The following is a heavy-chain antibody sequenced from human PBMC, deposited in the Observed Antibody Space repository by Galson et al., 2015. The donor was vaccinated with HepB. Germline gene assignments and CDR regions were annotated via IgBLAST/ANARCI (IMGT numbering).Heavy chain of an antibody. D-gene: IGHD5-18*01. CDR3: ARGITAMVKPGAYGMDV. CDR1: GFTFSSYG. CDR2: ISYDGSNK. V-gene: IGHV3-30*03. Sequence: SLRLSCAASGFTFSSYGMHWVRQAPGKGLEWVAVISYDGSNKYYADSVKGRFTISRDNSKNTLYLQMNSLRAEDTAVYYCARGITAMVKPGAYGMDVWGQGTTVTVSS. J-gene: IGHJ6*02.